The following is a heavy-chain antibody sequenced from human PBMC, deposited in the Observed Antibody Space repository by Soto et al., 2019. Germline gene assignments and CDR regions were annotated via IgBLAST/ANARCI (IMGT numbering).Heavy chain of an antibody. CDR1: GASFSDANYY. J-gene: IGHJ4*02. CDR3: GRRSHIVVAPT. D-gene: IGHD2-21*01. V-gene: IGHV4-39*02. Sequence: TSETLSLTCIVSGASFSDANYYWVWIRQPPGEGLEWIGSFYYDGRTYYNASLKSRVTISVDTSKNHFSLMLTSVTAADPATSYCGRRSHIVVAPTWGQGTLVTVSS. CDR2: FYYDGRT.